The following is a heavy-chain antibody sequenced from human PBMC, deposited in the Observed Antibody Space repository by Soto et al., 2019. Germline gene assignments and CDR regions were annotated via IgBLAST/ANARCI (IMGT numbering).Heavy chain of an antibody. V-gene: IGHV3-30-3*01. Sequence: QVQLVESGGGVVQPGRSLRLSCAASGFTFSSYAMHWVRQAPGKGLEWVAVISYDGSNKYYADSMKGRFTISRDNSKNTLYLQMNSLRAEDTAVYYCARAGGFGELYPWGQGTLVTVSS. CDR1: GFTFSSYA. J-gene: IGHJ5*02. CDR2: ISYDGSNK. CDR3: ARAGGFGELYP. D-gene: IGHD3-10*01.